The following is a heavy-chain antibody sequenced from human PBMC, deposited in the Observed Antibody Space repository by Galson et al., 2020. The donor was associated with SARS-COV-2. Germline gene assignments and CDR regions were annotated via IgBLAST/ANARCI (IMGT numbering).Heavy chain of an antibody. Sequence: ASVKVSCKASGYKVTNYGISWVRQAPGDGLEWIGWINSYNTNTGYEREFRGRVAMTADISTGTVYMELSGLKSDDTAVYFCAREGKRVNIDDYYLDYWGQGTLVTVS. CDR1: GYKVTNYG. CDR3: AREGKRVNIDDYYLDY. J-gene: IGHJ4*02. D-gene: IGHD3-16*01. CDR2: INSYNTNT. V-gene: IGHV1-18*04.